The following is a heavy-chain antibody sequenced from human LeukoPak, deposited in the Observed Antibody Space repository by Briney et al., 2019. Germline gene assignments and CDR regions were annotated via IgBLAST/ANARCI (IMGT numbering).Heavy chain of an antibody. CDR2: IYTSGST. V-gene: IGHV4-4*07. CDR1: GGTISSYY. J-gene: IGHJ4*02. D-gene: IGHD3-22*01. Sequence: PSETLSLTCTLSGGTISSYYWSWIRQPAGKGLEWIGRIYTSGSTNYNPSLKSRVTMSVDTSKNQFSLKLSSVTAADTAVYYCARHVDTMIVVVITQFDYWGQGTLVTVSS. CDR3: ARHVDTMIVVVITQFDY.